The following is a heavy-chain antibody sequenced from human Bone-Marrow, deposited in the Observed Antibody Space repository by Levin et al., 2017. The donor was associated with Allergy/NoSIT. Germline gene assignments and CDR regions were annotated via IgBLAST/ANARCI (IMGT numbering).Heavy chain of an antibody. J-gene: IGHJ4*02. D-gene: IGHD4-11*01. CDR3: AHLATYSDYSFDH. CDR2: INHSGST. Sequence: PGGSLRLSCAVYGGSFSGYYWSWIRQPPGKGLEWIGEINHSGSTNYNPSLKSRVTISVDTSKNQFSLKLSSVTAADTAVYYCAHLATYSDYSFDHWGQGTLVTVSS. CDR1: GGSFSGYY. V-gene: IGHV4-34*01.